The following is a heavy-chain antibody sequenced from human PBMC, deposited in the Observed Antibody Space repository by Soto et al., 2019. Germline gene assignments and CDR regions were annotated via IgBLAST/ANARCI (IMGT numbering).Heavy chain of an antibody. V-gene: IGHV3-64D*08. J-gene: IGHJ4*02. D-gene: IGHD3-3*01. CDR3: VKASTMATVDFDY. Sequence: GGSLRLSCSASGFTFSRFSMYWVRQAPGKGLELVSAISSDGGSAYHADSVKGRFTVSRDNSKNTLYLQMSGLRLEDTALYYCVKASTMATVDFDYWGPGTLVTVSS. CDR1: GFTFSRFS. CDR2: ISSDGGSA.